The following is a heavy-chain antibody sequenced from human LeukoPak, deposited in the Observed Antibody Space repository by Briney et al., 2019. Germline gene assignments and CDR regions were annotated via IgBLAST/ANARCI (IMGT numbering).Heavy chain of an antibody. Sequence: GSLRLSCAASGFTFNIRWMHWVRQAPGKGLVWVSRINSDGSSTNYADSVKGRFTISRDNAKNMVYLQMNSLRAEDTAVYYCTPDRSYAMEVWGQGATVAVS. V-gene: IGHV3-74*01. CDR1: GFTFNIRW. CDR3: TPDRSYAMEV. J-gene: IGHJ6*02. CDR2: INSDGSST.